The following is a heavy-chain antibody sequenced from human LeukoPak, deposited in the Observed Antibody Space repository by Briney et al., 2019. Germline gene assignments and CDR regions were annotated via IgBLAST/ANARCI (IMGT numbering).Heavy chain of an antibody. CDR3: ARGTGSYYSDFDY. CDR2: IYYSGST. D-gene: IGHD3-10*01. Sequence: SETLSLTCTVSGGSISSYYWSWIRQPPGKGLEWIGYIYYSGSTNYNPSLKSRVTISADTSKNQFSLKLSSVTAADTAVYYCARGTGSYYSDFDYWGQGTLVTVSS. CDR1: GGSISSYY. V-gene: IGHV4-59*12. J-gene: IGHJ4*02.